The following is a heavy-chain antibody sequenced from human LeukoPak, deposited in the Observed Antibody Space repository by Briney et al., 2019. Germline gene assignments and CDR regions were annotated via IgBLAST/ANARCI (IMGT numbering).Heavy chain of an antibody. CDR2: INPSGGST. CDR1: GYTSTSYY. J-gene: IGHJ6*02. D-gene: IGHD6-19*01. V-gene: IGHV1-46*01. Sequence: ASVKVSCKASGYTSTSYYMHWVRQAPGQGLEWMGIINPSGGSTSYAQKFQGRVTMTRDTSTSTVYMELSSLRSEDTAVYYCARRTAVAGTPGNYYYYYGMDVWGQGTTVTVSS. CDR3: ARRTAVAGTPGNYYYYYGMDV.